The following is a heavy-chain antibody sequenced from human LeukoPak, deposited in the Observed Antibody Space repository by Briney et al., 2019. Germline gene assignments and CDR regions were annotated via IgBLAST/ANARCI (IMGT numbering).Heavy chain of an antibody. CDR3: ARAADRVKHAFDI. D-gene: IGHD3-16*02. Sequence: GGSLRLSCAASGFTFSSYAMHWVRQAPGKGLEWVAVISYDGSNKYYADSVKGRFTISRDNSKNTLYLQMNSLRAEDTAVYYCARAADRVKHAFDIWGQGTMVTVSS. CDR1: GFTFSSYA. J-gene: IGHJ3*02. CDR2: ISYDGSNK. V-gene: IGHV3-30-3*01.